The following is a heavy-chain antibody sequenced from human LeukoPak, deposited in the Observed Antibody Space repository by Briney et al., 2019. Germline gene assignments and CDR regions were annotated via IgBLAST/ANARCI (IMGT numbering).Heavy chain of an antibody. J-gene: IGHJ5*02. CDR3: ARLSYSSSSCWFDP. CDR2: IYYSGST. CDR1: GGSISSGDYY. D-gene: IGHD6-6*01. Sequence: SQTLSLTCPVSGGSISSGDYYWSWIRQPPGKGLEWIGYIYYSGSTYYNPSLKSRVTISVDTSKNQFSLKLSSVTAADTAVYYCARLSYSSSSCWFDPWGQGTLVTVSS. V-gene: IGHV4-30-4*08.